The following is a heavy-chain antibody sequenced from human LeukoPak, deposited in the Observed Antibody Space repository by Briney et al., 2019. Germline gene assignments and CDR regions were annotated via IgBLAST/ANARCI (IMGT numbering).Heavy chain of an antibody. CDR1: GFTFSNYW. D-gene: IGHD1-1*01. V-gene: IGHV3-7*01. CDR2: IKDDGSEK. CDR3: TRINQYIAWFDP. Sequence: GGSLRLSCAASGFTFSNYWMSWVRQAPGKGLEWVANIKDDGSEKYYVDSVKGRLNISRDNAKNSLYLEMNGLRAEDTAVYFCTRINQYIAWFDPWGQGTLVTVSS. J-gene: IGHJ5*02.